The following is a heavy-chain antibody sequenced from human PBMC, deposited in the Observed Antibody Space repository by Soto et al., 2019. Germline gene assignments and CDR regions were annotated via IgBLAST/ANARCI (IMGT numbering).Heavy chain of an antibody. CDR1: GFTFSSYS. V-gene: IGHV3-21*01. J-gene: IGHJ4*02. CDR3: ARLKFQRPLDY. CDR2: ISSSSSYI. Sequence: GGSLRLSCAASGFTFSSYSMNWVRQAPGKGLEWVSSISSSSSYIYYADSVKGRFTISRGNAKNSLYLQMNSLRAEDTAVYYCARLKFQRPLDYWGQGTLVTVSS.